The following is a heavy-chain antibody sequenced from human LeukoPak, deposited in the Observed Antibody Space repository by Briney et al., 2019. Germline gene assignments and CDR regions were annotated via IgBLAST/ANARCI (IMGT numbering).Heavy chain of an antibody. CDR2: ISYDGSNK. D-gene: IGHD3-10*01. J-gene: IGHJ4*02. CDR3: ARGGFRVRGAKGCDY. Sequence: GGSLRLSCAASGFTLSSYAMHWVRQAPGKGLEWVAIISYDGSNKYHADSVKGRFTISRDNSKNTLYLQMNSLRAEDTAVYYCARGGFRVRGAKGCDYWGQGTLVTVSS. CDR1: GFTLSSYA. V-gene: IGHV3-30-3*01.